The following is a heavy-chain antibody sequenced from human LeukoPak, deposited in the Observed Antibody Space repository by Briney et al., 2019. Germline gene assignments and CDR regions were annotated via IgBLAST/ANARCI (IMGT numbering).Heavy chain of an antibody. CDR1: GFTFSNYA. J-gene: IGHJ4*02. Sequence: GSLRLSCAASGFTFSNYAMSWVRQAPGKGLGWVSTVSGSASNPYYADSVKGRFTISRGNSKTTLYLQMNSLRAHDTAVYYCAKGFQAYGELSFDVWGQGTFVAVSS. CDR2: VSGSASNP. V-gene: IGHV3-23*01. CDR3: AKGFQAYGELSFDV. D-gene: IGHD4-17*01.